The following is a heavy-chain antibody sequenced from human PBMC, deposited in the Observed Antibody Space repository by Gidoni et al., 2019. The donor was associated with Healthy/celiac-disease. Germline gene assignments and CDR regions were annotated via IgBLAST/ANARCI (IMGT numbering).Heavy chain of an antibody. D-gene: IGHD2-15*01. Sequence: QVQLVESGGGVVQPGRSLRLSCAASGFTFSSYGMHWVRQAPGKGLEWVAVIWYDGSNKYYADSVKGRFTISRDNSKNTLYLQMNSLRAEDTAVYYCARDPLGCSGGSCYSPYYGMDVWGQGTTVTVS. J-gene: IGHJ6*02. CDR2: IWYDGSNK. CDR3: ARDPLGCSGGSCYSPYYGMDV. V-gene: IGHV3-33*01. CDR1: GFTFSSYG.